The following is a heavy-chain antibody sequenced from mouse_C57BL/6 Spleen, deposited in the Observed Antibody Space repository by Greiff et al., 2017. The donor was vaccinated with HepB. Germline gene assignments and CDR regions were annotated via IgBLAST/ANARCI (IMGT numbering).Heavy chain of an antibody. CDR3: ARARDGFPWFAY. Sequence: QVQLQQPGAELVRPGSSVKLSCKASGYTFTSYWMHWVKQRPIQGLEWIGNIDPSDSETHYNQKFKDKATLTVDKSSSTAYMQLSSLTSEDSAVYYCARARDGFPWFAYWGQGTLVTVSA. CDR1: GYTFTSYW. D-gene: IGHD2-3*01. J-gene: IGHJ3*01. CDR2: IDPSDSET. V-gene: IGHV1-52*01.